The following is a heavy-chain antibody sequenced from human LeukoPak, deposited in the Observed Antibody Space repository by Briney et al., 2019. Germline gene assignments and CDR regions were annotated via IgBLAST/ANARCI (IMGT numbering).Heavy chain of an antibody. CDR1: GFTFSSYS. CDR3: NTDSLVRNH. V-gene: IGHV3-15*01. D-gene: IGHD6-6*01. Sequence: GGSLRLSCAASGFTFSSYSMNWVRQAPGKGLEWVGRIKSKTDGGTTDYGAAVKGRFTISRDDSKNTLYLQMNSLKTEDTAVYYCNTDSLVRNHWGQGALVTVSS. CDR2: IKSKTDGGTT. J-gene: IGHJ4*02.